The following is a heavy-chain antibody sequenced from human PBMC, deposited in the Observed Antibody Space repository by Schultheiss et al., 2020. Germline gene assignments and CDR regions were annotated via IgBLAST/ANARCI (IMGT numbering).Heavy chain of an antibody. Sequence: SETLSLTCAVYGGSFSGYYWSWIRQPPGKGLEWIGEINHSGSTNYNPSLKSRVTISVDTSKNQFSLKLSSVTAADTAVYYCARVPRWGIAAADPNDAFDIWGQGTMVTVSS. CDR3: ARVPRWGIAAADPNDAFDI. J-gene: IGHJ3*02. V-gene: IGHV4-34*01. CDR1: GGSFSGYY. D-gene: IGHD6-13*01. CDR2: INHSGST.